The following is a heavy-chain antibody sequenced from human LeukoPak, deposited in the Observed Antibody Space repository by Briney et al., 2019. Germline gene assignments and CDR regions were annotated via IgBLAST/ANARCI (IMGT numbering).Heavy chain of an antibody. V-gene: IGHV4-30-2*01. CDR1: GGSISSGGYY. CDR3: ARAYDSSGDPFDY. D-gene: IGHD3-22*01. Sequence: SETLSLTCTVSGGSISSGGYYWSWIRQPPGKGLEWIGYIYHSGSTYYNPSLKSRVTISVDRSKNQFSLKLSSVTAADTAVYYCARAYDSSGDPFDYWGQGTLVTVSS. CDR2: IYHSGST. J-gene: IGHJ4*02.